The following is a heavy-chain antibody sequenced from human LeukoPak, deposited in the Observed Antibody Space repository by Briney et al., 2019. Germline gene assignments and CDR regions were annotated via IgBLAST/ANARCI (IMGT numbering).Heavy chain of an antibody. Sequence: GRSLRLSCAASGFTFSSYAMHWVRQAPCKGLEWVAVISYDGSNKYYADSVKGRFTISRDNSKNTLYLQMNSLRAEDTAVYYCARVQGSSWYRWFDPWGQGTLVTVSS. J-gene: IGHJ5*02. V-gene: IGHV3-30*01. D-gene: IGHD6-13*01. CDR2: ISYDGSNK. CDR1: GFTFSSYA. CDR3: ARVQGSSWYRWFDP.